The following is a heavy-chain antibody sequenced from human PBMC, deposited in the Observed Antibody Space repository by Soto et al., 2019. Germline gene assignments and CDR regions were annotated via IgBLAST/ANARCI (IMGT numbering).Heavy chain of an antibody. D-gene: IGHD2-2*01. V-gene: IGHV4-4*02. CDR1: GGYISSSNW. CDR3: ARGGGIVVVPAANWFDP. J-gene: IGHJ5*02. CDR2: IYHSGST. Sequence: QVQLQESGPGLVKPSGTLSLTCAVSGGYISSSNWWSWVRQPPGKGLEWIGEIYHSGSTNYNPSLKSRVTISVDKSKNQFSLKLSSVNAADTAVYYCARGGGIVVVPAANWFDPWGQGTLVTVSS.